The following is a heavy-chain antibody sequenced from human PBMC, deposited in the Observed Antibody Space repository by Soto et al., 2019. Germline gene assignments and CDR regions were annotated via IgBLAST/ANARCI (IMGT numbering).Heavy chain of an antibody. D-gene: IGHD3-3*01. V-gene: IGHV1-69*02. CDR2: IIPILGIA. CDR1: GGTFSSYT. Sequence: QVQLVQSGAEVKKPGSSVKVSCKASGGTFSSYTISWVRQAPGQGLEWMGRIIPILGIANYAQKFQGRVTSTADKSTSTAYMELSSLRSEDTAVYYCARGGAIFGVVLDYWGQGTLVTVSS. J-gene: IGHJ4*02. CDR3: ARGGAIFGVVLDY.